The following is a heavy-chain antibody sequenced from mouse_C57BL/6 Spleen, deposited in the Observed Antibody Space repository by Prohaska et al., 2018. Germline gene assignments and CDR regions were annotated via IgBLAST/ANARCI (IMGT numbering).Heavy chain of an antibody. V-gene: IGHV1-52*01. D-gene: IGHD4-1*02. CDR1: GYTFTSYW. J-gene: IGHJ1*03. CDR3: ASQLGRGYFDV. Sequence: QVQLQQPGAELVRPGSSVKLSCKASGYTFTSYWMHWVKQRPIQGLEWIGNIDPSDSETHYNQKFKDKATLTVDKSSSTAYMQLSSLTSEDSAVYYCASQLGRGYFDVWGTGTTVTVSS. CDR2: IDPSDSET.